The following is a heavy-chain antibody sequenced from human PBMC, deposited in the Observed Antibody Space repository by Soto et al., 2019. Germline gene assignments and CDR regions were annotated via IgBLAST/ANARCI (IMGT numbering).Heavy chain of an antibody. CDR2: IYYSGST. CDR3: ARAMVRGVTNDY. D-gene: IGHD3-10*01. J-gene: IGHJ4*02. V-gene: IGHV4-59*01. Sequence: PSETLSLTCTVSGGSISSYYWSWIRQPPGKGLEWIGYIYYSGSTNYNPSLKSRVTISVDTSKNQFSLKLSSVTAADTAVYYCARAMVRGVTNDYWGQGTLVTVSS. CDR1: GGSISSYY.